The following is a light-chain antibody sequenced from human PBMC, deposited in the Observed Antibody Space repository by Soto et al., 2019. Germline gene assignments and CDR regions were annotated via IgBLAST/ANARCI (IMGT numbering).Light chain of an antibody. V-gene: IGKV1-16*02. J-gene: IGKJ4*01. CDR2: AAS. Sequence: DIQMTQSPSSLSASVGDTVTITCRASQYISNYVAWFQQKPVQAPKSLIYAASKLHSGVPSKFTGSGSGTDFTLTISSLQPDDSATYYCQQYNNFPLTFGGGTKVEI. CDR1: QYISNY. CDR3: QQYNNFPLT.